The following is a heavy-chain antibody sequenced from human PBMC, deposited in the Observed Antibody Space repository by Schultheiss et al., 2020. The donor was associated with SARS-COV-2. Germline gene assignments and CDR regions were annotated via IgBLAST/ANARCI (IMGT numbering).Heavy chain of an antibody. Sequence: GGSLRLSCAASGFTFSSYAMHWVRQAPGKGLEWVSSISSSSSYIYYADSVKGRFTISRDNAKNSLYLQMNSLRAEDTAVYYCAKILVAAGTPFDYWGQGTLVTVSS. CDR2: ISSSSSYI. CDR1: GFTFSSYA. D-gene: IGHD2-15*01. V-gene: IGHV3-21*01. CDR3: AKILVAAGTPFDY. J-gene: IGHJ4*02.